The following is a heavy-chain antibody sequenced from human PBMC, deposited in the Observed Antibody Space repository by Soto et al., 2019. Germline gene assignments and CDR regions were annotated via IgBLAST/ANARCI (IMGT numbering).Heavy chain of an antibody. J-gene: IGHJ5*02. CDR3: ARRTAQNWFDP. Sequence: SETLSLTCTVSGGSISSYYWSWIRQPPGKGLEWIGYIYYSGSTNYNPSIKSRVTISVDTSKNQFSLKLGSVTAADTVVYYCARRTAQNWFDPWGQGTLVTVSS. D-gene: IGHD5-18*01. CDR2: IYYSGST. V-gene: IGHV4-59*08. CDR1: GGSISSYY.